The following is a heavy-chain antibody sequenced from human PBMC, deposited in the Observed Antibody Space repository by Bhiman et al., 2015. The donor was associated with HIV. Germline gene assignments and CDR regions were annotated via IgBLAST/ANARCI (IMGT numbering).Heavy chain of an antibody. CDR1: GFTFSSYG. CDR2: IRYDGSNK. CDR3: AGGGSCDF. Sequence: QVQLVESGGGVVKPGGSLRLSCAASGFTFSSYGMHWVRQAPGKGLEWVAFIRYDGSNKYYADSVKGRFTISRDNPKNTVYLQMNSLRDEDTSLYFCAGGGSCDFWGQGTLVTVSS. J-gene: IGHJ4*02. D-gene: IGHD2-15*01. V-gene: IGHV3-30*02.